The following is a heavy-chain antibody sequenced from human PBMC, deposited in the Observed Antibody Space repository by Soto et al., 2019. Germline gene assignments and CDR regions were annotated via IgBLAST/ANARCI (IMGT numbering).Heavy chain of an antibody. CDR1: GFTFDDYA. CDR2: ISWNSGSI. J-gene: IGHJ5*02. V-gene: IGHV3-9*01. Sequence: GGSLRLSCAASGFTFDDYAMHWVRQAPGKGLEWVSGISWNSGSIGYADSVKGRFTISRDNAKNSLYLQMNSLRAEDTALYYCAKAESPSIYSSSPEDNNWFDPWGQGTLVTVSS. D-gene: IGHD6-13*01. CDR3: AKAESPSIYSSSPEDNNWFDP.